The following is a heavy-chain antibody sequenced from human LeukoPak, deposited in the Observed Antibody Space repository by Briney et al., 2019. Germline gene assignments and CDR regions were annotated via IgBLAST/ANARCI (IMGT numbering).Heavy chain of an antibody. CDR3: ARIQLGPFDY. CDR2: ISSSSSTI. J-gene: IGHJ4*02. D-gene: IGHD5-18*01. CDR1: GFTFSSYS. Sequence: GGSLRLSCAASGFTFSSYSMNWVRQAPGKGLEWVSYISSSSSTIYYADSVKGRFTISRDNAKNSLYLQMNSLRAEDTAVYYCARIQLGPFDYWGQGTLVTVSS. V-gene: IGHV3-48*01.